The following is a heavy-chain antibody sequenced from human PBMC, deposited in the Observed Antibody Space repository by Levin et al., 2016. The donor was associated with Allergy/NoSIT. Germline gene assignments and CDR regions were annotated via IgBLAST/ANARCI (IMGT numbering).Heavy chain of an antibody. CDR1: GGSFSGYY. J-gene: IGHJ4*02. V-gene: IGHV4-34*01. D-gene: IGHD1-26*01. CDR2: INHSGST. Sequence: SETLSLTCAVYGGSFSGYYWSWIRQPPGKGLEWIGEINHSGSTNYNPSLKSRVTISVDTSKNQFSLKLSSVTAADTAVYYCARGRSGSYRLLVFDYWGQGTLVTVSS. CDR3: ARGRSGSYRLLVFDY.